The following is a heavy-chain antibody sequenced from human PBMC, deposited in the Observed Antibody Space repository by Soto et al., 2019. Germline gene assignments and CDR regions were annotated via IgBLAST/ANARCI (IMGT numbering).Heavy chain of an antibody. V-gene: IGHV1-58*01. J-gene: IGHJ4*02. CDR2: IAVGSGYT. CDR1: GFTFTCSA. CDR3: AADATAWQQMVPSDY. Sequence: SVKVSCKASGFTFTCSAFHLLLQARVQRLEWIGWIAVGSGYTNYAQRFQDRVTLTRDMSTATTYMELSRLTSEDTAIYYCAADATAWQQMVPSDYWGQGTLVTVSS. D-gene: IGHD2-8*01.